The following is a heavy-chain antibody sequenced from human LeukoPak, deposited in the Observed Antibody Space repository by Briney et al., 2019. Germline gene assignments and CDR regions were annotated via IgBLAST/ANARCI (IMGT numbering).Heavy chain of an antibody. V-gene: IGHV1-3*04. Sequence: GASVKVSCKASGYTFTSYAIHWVRQAPGQRLEWMGWINTGNGNTRYSQKFQGRVTITGDTSASTAYMELSSLRSEDTAVYYCARDRPDDAFDIWGQGTMVTVSS. D-gene: IGHD1-14*01. CDR3: ARDRPDDAFDI. J-gene: IGHJ3*02. CDR2: INTGNGNT. CDR1: GYTFTSYA.